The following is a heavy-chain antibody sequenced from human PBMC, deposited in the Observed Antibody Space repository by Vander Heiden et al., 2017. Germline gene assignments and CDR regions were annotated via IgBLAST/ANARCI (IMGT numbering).Heavy chain of an antibody. D-gene: IGHD3-22*01. CDR2: VYYTGYA. V-gene: IGHV4-59*01. J-gene: IGHJ2*01. CDR1: GDSFGSYY. Sequence: QVNLQESGPGLVKPSETLSLSCTVSGDSFGSYYWAWIRQPPGKGLEWIGNVYYTGYANYNPSLSSRVTFSVDTSRNQFSLSLSSVNAADTAVYYCARVGDSSSGWFFDVWGRGSLVTVAS. CDR3: ARVGDSSSGWFFDV.